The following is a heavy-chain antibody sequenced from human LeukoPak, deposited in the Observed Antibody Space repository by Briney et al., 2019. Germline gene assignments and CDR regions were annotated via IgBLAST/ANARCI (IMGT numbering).Heavy chain of an antibody. D-gene: IGHD3-10*01. V-gene: IGHV4-61*01. J-gene: IGHJ4*02. Sequence: PSETLSLTCTVSGGSVSSGSYYWSWIRQPPGKGLEWIGYIYYSGSTNYNPSLKSRVTISVDTSKNQFSLKLSSVTAADTAVYYCARAGTMVRGVIEFLDYWGQGTLVTVSS. CDR1: GGSVSSGSYY. CDR2: IYYSGST. CDR3: ARAGTMVRGVIEFLDY.